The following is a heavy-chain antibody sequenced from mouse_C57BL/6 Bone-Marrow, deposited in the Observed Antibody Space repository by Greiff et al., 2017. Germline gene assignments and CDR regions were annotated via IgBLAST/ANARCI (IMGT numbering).Heavy chain of an antibody. CDR2: IDPNSGGT. J-gene: IGHJ3*01. D-gene: IGHD1-1*01. CDR1: GYTFTSYW. V-gene: IGHV1-72*01. Sequence: QVQLKQPGAELVKPGASVKLSCKASGYTFTSYWMHWVKQRPGRGLEWIGRIDPNSGGTKYNEKFKSKATLTVDKPSSTAYMQLSSLTSEDSAVYDCASHYYGSSSSWFAYWGQGTLVTVSA. CDR3: ASHYYGSSSSWFAY.